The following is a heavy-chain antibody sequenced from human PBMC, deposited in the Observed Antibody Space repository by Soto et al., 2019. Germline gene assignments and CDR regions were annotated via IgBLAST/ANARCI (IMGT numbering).Heavy chain of an antibody. CDR1: GCPFRGYS. CDR2: ISGSGGST. V-gene: IGHV3-23*01. D-gene: IGHD3-16*01. J-gene: IGHJ4*02. Sequence: GGSQRLSCAASGCPFRGYSMSLVRQAPGKGLEWVSAISGSGGSTYYADSVKGRFTISRDNSKNTPYLQMNSLRAEDTAVYYCAKAPITFGGVTIFDYWGQATLVTVSS. CDR3: AKAPITFGGVTIFDY.